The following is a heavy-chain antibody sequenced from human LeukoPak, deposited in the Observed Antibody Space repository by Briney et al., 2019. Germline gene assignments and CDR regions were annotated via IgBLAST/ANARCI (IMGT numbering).Heavy chain of an antibody. CDR3: ARVIALTYYDFWSGYSYFDY. D-gene: IGHD3-3*01. CDR2: INPNSGGT. J-gene: IGHJ4*02. Sequence: ASVKVSCKASGYTFTGYYMRWVRQAPGQGLEWMGWINPNSGGTNYAQKFQGRVTMTRDTSISTAYMKLSRLRSDDTAVYYCARVIALTYYDFWSGYSYFDYWGQGTLVTVSS. V-gene: IGHV1-2*02. CDR1: GYTFTGYY.